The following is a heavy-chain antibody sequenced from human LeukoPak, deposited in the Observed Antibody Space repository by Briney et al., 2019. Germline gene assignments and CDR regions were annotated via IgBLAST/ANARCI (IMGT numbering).Heavy chain of an antibody. J-gene: IGHJ4*02. V-gene: IGHV4-34*01. D-gene: IGHD3-10*01. CDR1: GGSFSGYY. Sequence: SETLSLTCAVYGGSFSGYYWSWIRQPPGKGLEWIGEINHSGSTNYNPSLKSRVTISVDTSKNQFSLKLSSVTAADTAVYYCAVALFTMVRGVIYYWGQGTLVTVSS. CDR3: AVALFTMVRGVIYY. CDR2: INHSGST.